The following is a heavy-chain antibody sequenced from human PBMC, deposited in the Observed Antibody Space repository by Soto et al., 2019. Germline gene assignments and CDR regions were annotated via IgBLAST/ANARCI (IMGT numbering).Heavy chain of an antibody. D-gene: IGHD6-13*01. CDR2: IKSKTDGGTT. Sequence: PGGSLRLSCAASGFTFSSYAMSWVRQAPGKGLEWVGRIKSKTDGGTTDYAAPVKGRFTISRDDSKNTLYLQMNSLKTEDTAVYYCTTAFRQQLVNGYYYGMDVWGQGTTVTVSS. CDR1: GFTFSSYA. J-gene: IGHJ6*02. CDR3: TTAFRQQLVNGYYYGMDV. V-gene: IGHV3-15*01.